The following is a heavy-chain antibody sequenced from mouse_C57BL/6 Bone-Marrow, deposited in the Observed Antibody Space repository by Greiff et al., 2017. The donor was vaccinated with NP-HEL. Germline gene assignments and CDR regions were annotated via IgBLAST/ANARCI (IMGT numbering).Heavy chain of an antibody. CDR1: GYTFTSYG. D-gene: IGHD1-3*01. Sequence: QVQLQQSGAELARPGASVKLSCKASGYTFTSYGISWVKQRPGQGLEWIGEIYPRSGNTYYNEKFKGKATLTADKSSSTAYMELRSLTSEDSAVYFCSQALGWYFDVWGTGTTVTVSS. CDR3: SQALGWYFDV. J-gene: IGHJ1*03. V-gene: IGHV1-81*01. CDR2: IYPRSGNT.